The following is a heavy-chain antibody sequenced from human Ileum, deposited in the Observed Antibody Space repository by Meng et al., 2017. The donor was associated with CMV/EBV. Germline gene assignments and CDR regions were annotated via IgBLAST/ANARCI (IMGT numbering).Heavy chain of an antibody. CDR2: ISGDTGKT. D-gene: IGHD5-24*01. V-gene: IGHV1-18*01. J-gene: IGHJ4*02. Sequence: FCKSSGYKFTSYGISWVRQAPGQGLEWMGWISGDTGKTRFAQKVQGRVTMTTDTSTTTAYMELRSLRCDDTAVYFCARDADEYNFDYWGQGTLVTVSS. CDR3: ARDADEYNFDY. CDR1: GYKFTSYG.